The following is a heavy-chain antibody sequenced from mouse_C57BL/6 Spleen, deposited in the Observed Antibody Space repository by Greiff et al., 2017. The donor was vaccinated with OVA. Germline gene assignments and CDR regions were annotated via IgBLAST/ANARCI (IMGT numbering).Heavy chain of an antibody. J-gene: IGHJ4*01. CDR3: ARRLGAMDY. V-gene: IGHV5-12*01. Sequence: EVKVVESGGGLVQPGGSLKLSCAASGFTFSDYYMYWVRQTPEKRLEWVAYISNGGGSTYYPDTVKGRFTISRDNAKNTLYLQMSRLKSEDTAMYYCARRLGAMDYWGQGTSVTVSS. CDR2: ISNGGGST. CDR1: GFTFSDYY.